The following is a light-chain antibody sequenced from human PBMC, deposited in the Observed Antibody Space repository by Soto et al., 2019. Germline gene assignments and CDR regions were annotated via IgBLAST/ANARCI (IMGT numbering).Light chain of an antibody. CDR3: QQTYMVQIT. V-gene: IGKV1-39*01. CDR2: DAS. Sequence: TQVTQSPDSLSASVGSRVTITCRASQSISTYLNWYQKKSGKAPNLLIYDASRLQSGVLSRFSGSGGGPGCTLSISSEQPEDFATYFWQQTYMVQITLCQGTRLE. CDR1: QSISTY. J-gene: IGKJ5*01.